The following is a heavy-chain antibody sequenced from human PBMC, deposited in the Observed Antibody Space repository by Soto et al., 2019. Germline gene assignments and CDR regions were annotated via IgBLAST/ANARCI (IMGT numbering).Heavy chain of an antibody. V-gene: IGHV1-69*06. D-gene: IGHD3-22*01. J-gene: IGHJ3*02. CDR1: GGTFSSYA. CDR3: ARVGRITMIVVVNAAFDI. Sequence: SVKVSCKASGGTFSSYAISGVRQAPGQGLEWMGGIIPIFGTANYAQKFQGRVTITADKSTSTAYMELSSLRSEDTAVYYCARVGRITMIVVVNAAFDIWGQGTMVTVSS. CDR2: IIPIFGTA.